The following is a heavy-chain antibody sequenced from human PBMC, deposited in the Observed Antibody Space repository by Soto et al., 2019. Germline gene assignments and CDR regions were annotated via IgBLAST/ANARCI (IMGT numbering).Heavy chain of an antibody. CDR3: ARALGAAAGRTSYYYYYGMDV. CDR2: INPNSGGT. J-gene: IGHJ6*02. CDR1: GYTFTGYY. Sequence: ASVKVSCKAPGYTFTGYYMHWVRQAPGQGLEWMGWINPNSGGTNYAQKFQGWVTMTRDTSISTAYMELSRLRSDDTAVYYCARALGAAAGRTSYYYYYGMDVRGQGTTVTVSS. V-gene: IGHV1-2*04. D-gene: IGHD6-13*01.